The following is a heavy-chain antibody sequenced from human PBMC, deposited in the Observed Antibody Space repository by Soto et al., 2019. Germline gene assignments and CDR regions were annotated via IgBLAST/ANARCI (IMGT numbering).Heavy chain of an antibody. D-gene: IGHD3-16*01. Sequence: GGSLRLSCAASGFTFSDYYMSWIRQAPGKGLEWVSYISSSGSTIYYADSVKGRFTISRDNAKNSLYLQMNSLRAEDTAVYYCARDRQYDYIWYLSSGGFLASRYFDYWGQGTLVTVSS. J-gene: IGHJ4*02. CDR1: GFTFSDYY. CDR2: ISSSGSTI. CDR3: ARDRQYDYIWYLSSGGFLASRYFDY. V-gene: IGHV3-11*01.